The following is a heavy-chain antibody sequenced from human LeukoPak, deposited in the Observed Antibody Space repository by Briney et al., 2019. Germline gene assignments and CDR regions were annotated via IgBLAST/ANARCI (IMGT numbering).Heavy chain of an antibody. CDR3: ARDRGDYDFWSGCYYYYMDV. Sequence: GGSLRLSCAASGFTVSSNYMSWVRQAPGKGLEWVSVIYSGGSTYYADSVKGRFTISRDNSKNTLYLQMNSLRAEDTAVYYCARDRGDYDFWSGCYYYYMDVWGKGTTVTVSS. D-gene: IGHD3-3*01. CDR2: IYSGGST. V-gene: IGHV3-53*01. J-gene: IGHJ6*03. CDR1: GFTVSSNY.